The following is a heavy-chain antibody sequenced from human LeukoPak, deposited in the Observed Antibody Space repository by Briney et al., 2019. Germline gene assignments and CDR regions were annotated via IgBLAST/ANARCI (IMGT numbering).Heavy chain of an antibody. CDR3: AKGSSSSRPYYFDS. V-gene: IGHV3-23*01. D-gene: IGHD6-6*01. CDR1: GFFFSRYA. Sequence: PGGSLRLSCAASGFFFSRYAMSWVRQAPGKGLEWVSAVTDSGGSTYHADSVTGRFTISRDNSKNTLFLQMNSLRVEDTAVYYCAKGSSSSRPYYFDSWGQGTLVTVSS. J-gene: IGHJ4*02. CDR2: VTDSGGST.